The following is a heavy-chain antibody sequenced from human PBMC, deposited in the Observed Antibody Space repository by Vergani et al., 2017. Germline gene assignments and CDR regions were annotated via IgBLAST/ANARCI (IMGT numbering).Heavy chain of an antibody. CDR1: GGTFSSYA. Sequence: QVQLVQSGAEVKKPGSSVKVSCKASGGTFSSYALNWVRQAPGQGLEWMGTIIPSLATTIYAQKFQGRVTITEDESTSTAYMELNSLKSEDTAVFYCARATCSGGSCDRGLEYWGQGSLITVSS. CDR3: ARATCSGGSCDRGLEY. V-gene: IGHV1-69*11. J-gene: IGHJ4*02. CDR2: IIPSLATT. D-gene: IGHD2-15*01.